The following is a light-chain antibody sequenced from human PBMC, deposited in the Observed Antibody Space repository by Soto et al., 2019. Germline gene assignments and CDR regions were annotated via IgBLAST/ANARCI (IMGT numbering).Light chain of an antibody. CDR2: DVS. CDR3: CSYAGSYTVV. CDR1: SSDVGGYNY. V-gene: IGLV2-11*01. Sequence: QSVVTQPRSVSGSPGRSVTISCTGTSSDVGGYNYVSWYQQHPGKAPKLMIYDVSKRPSGVPDRFSGSKSGNTASLTISGLQAEDEAEYYCCSYAGSYTVVFGGGTKLTVL. J-gene: IGLJ2*01.